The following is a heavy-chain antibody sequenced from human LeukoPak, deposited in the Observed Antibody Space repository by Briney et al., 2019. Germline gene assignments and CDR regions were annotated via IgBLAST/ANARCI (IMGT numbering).Heavy chain of an antibody. Sequence: GGSLRLSCSGSGFTFSSYAMHWVRQAPGKGLEYVSSPSSNGGSRYYADSVKGRFTISRDNSKNTLFLQMSSLRTEDTAVYYCASPYSGYEYNFDHWGQGTLVTISA. J-gene: IGHJ4*02. V-gene: IGHV3-64D*06. CDR2: PSSNGGSR. CDR1: GFTFSSYA. CDR3: ASPYSGYEYNFDH. D-gene: IGHD5-12*01.